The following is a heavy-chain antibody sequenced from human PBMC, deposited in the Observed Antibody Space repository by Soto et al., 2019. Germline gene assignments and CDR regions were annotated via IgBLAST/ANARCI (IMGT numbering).Heavy chain of an antibody. J-gene: IGHJ6*03. CDR3: AGTTSLQLYYMDV. Sequence: PSENLSLTCSISGDRVSSNSAAWNWIRQSLSRGLEWLGRTYYRSRWYNDYAVSVKSRITINPDTSKNQLSLHLNSVTPEDTAVYYCAGTTSLQLYYMDVWGKGTTVTVS. D-gene: IGHD1-7*01. CDR2: TYYRSRWYN. CDR1: GDRVSSNSAA. V-gene: IGHV6-1*01.